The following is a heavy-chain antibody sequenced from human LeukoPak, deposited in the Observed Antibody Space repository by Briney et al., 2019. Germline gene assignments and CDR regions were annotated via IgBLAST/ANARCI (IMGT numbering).Heavy chain of an antibody. Sequence: ASVKVSCKTSGYIFTNYDISWVRQAPGQRLEWMGGIIPIFGTANYAQKFQGRVTITADKSTSTAYMELSSLRSEDTAVYYCARDRVAAAGNYYYGMDVWGKGTTVTVSS. CDR1: GYIFTNYD. D-gene: IGHD6-13*01. CDR3: ARDRVAAAGNYYYGMDV. CDR2: IIPIFGTA. V-gene: IGHV1-69*06. J-gene: IGHJ6*04.